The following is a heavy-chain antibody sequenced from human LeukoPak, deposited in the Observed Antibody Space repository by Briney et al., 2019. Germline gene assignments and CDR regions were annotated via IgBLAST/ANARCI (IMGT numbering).Heavy chain of an antibody. CDR1: GFTFSSYA. D-gene: IGHD2-2*01. CDR2: ISSNNNI. Sequence: GGSLRLSCVGSGFTFSSYAMDWVRQAPGKGLEWVSSISSNNNIYYADSVKGRFTISRDNAKNSLSLQMNSLRGEDTAVYYCGREDCNNVRCYGASDAWGQGTLVTVSS. CDR3: GREDCNNVRCYGASDA. V-gene: IGHV3-69-1*01. J-gene: IGHJ5*02.